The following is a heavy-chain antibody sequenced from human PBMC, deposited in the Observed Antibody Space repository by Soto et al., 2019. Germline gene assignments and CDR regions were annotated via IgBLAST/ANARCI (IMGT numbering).Heavy chain of an antibody. J-gene: IGHJ4*02. D-gene: IGHD1-26*01. CDR2: IWYDGSNK. Sequence: GGSLRLSCAASGFTFSSYGMHWVRQAPGKGLEWVAVIWYDGSNKYYADSVKGRFTISRDNSKNTLYLQMNSLRAEDTAVYYCARDRLGHSGSYFDYWGQGTLVTVSS. CDR3: ARDRLGHSGSYFDY. V-gene: IGHV3-33*01. CDR1: GFTFSSYG.